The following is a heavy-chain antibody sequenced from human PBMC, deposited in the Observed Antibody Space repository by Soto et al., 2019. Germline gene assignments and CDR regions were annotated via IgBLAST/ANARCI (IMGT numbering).Heavy chain of an antibody. Sequence: GVTLRLSCAASGFTFSDYYMSWIRQAPGKGLEWVSYISSSSSYTNYADSVKGRFTISRDNAKNSLYLQMNSLRAEDTAVYYFARDHDILTVPYYGTDVWGKGSTVTVSS. J-gene: IGHJ6*04. CDR3: ARDHDILTVPYYGTDV. D-gene: IGHD3-9*01. CDR1: GFTFSDYY. CDR2: ISSSSSYT. V-gene: IGHV3-11*05.